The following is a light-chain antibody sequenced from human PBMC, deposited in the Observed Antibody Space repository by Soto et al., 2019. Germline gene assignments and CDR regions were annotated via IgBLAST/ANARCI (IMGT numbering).Light chain of an antibody. CDR2: GTS. CDR3: QQYGSSPLFS. CDR1: QSVSTNY. J-gene: IGKJ3*01. Sequence: EIVLTQSPGPLSLSPGERATLSCRASQSVSTNYLAWYQQKPGQAPRLLIYGTSSRATGIPDRFSGSGSGTDFTHTISSLEPEDFAVYYCQQYGSSPLFSFGPGTKLDFK. V-gene: IGKV3-20*01.